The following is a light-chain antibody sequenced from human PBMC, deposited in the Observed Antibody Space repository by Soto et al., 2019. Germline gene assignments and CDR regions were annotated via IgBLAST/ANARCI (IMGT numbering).Light chain of an antibody. CDR3: SSYTSGSTVV. CDR2: EVS. Sequence: QSALAQPASVSGSPGQSITISCTVTSSDVGGYNYVSWYQHHPGKAPKLMIYEVSNRPSGVSNRFSGSKSGNTASLTISGLQAEDEADYYCSSYTSGSTVVFGGGTRLTVL. CDR1: SSDVGGYNY. V-gene: IGLV2-14*01. J-gene: IGLJ2*01.